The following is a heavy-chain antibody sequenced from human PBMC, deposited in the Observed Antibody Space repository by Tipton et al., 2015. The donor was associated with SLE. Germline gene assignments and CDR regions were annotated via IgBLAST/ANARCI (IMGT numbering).Heavy chain of an antibody. D-gene: IGHD7-27*01. J-gene: IGHJ4*02. CDR2: IYHSGNT. Sequence: TLSLTCAVYGGSFSGYYWSWIRQPPGKGLEWIGSIYHSGNTYYNPSLNSRVTISLDPSKNQFSLTLSSVTAADTAVYYCARRRTGDRPFDYWGQGTLVTVSP. CDR3: ARRRTGDRPFDY. V-gene: IGHV4-34*01. CDR1: GGSFSGYY.